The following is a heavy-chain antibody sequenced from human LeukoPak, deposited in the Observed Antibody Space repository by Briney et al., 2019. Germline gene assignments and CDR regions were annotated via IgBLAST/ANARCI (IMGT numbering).Heavy chain of an antibody. CDR2: IKQDGSDK. Sequence: PGGSLRLSCAASGFTFSSYWMSWIRQAPGKGLEWVANIKQDGSDKYYVDSVKGRFTISRDNPKNSLYLQMNSLRAEDTAVYYCARLFGVDPHYFDYWGQGTLVTASS. V-gene: IGHV3-7*02. CDR1: GFTFSSYW. J-gene: IGHJ4*02. CDR3: ARLFGVDPHYFDY. D-gene: IGHD3-3*01.